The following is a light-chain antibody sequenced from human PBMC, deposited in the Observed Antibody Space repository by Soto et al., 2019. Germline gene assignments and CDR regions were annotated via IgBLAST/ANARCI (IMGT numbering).Light chain of an antibody. CDR1: QSVSSY. CDR2: DAS. CDR3: QQRSNWPPDT. V-gene: IGKV3-11*01. Sequence: EIVLTQSPATLSLSPGERATLSCRASQSVSSYSAWYQQKPGQAPRLLIYDASNRATGIPARFSGSGSGTDFTLTISSLEPEDFAVYYCQQRSNWPPDTFGGGTKVEIK. J-gene: IGKJ4*01.